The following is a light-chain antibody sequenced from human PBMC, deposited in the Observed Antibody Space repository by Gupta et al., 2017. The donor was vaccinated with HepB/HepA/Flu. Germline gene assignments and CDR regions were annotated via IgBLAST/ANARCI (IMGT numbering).Light chain of an antibody. J-gene: IGKJ5*01. CDR1: QSVTSK. CDR2: GAS. Sequence: EIVMTQSPATLSVSPGERATLSCRASQSVTSKLAWYQQKPGQAPRLLIYGASARATGIPARFSGSGSGTEFTLTISSLQSEDFAVYRCQQYNAWSLTFGQGTRLEIK. CDR3: QQYNAWSLT. V-gene: IGKV3-15*01.